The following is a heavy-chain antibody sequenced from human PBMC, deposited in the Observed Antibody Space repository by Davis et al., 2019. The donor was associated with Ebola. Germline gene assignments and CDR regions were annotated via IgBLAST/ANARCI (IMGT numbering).Heavy chain of an antibody. CDR1: GFTFSNYY. V-gene: IGHV3-74*01. D-gene: IGHD2-2*01. CDR3: AKGRYQLLLSPGMDV. Sequence: GESLKISCAASGFTFSNYYLYWVRQAPGKGLEWVARIKTDGSTTRYADSVKGRFSISRDNTKNTLYLQMNSLRGEDTALYYCAKGRYQLLLSPGMDVWGQGTTVTVSS. J-gene: IGHJ6*02. CDR2: IKTDGSTT.